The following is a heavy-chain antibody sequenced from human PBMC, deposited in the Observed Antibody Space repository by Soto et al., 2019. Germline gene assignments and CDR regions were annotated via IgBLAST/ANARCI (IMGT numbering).Heavy chain of an antibody. CDR3: ARDSGGISLDY. Sequence: QVQLQQSGPGLVKPSGTLSLTCSVSGGSISSSNWWSWVRQPPGKWLEWIGEIYHSGRTNHNPSPKSRVTISVDKSKHQSYLKLSSVTAADTAVYYCARDSGGISLDYWGQGTLVTVSS. CDR1: GGSISSSNW. J-gene: IGHJ4*02. V-gene: IGHV4-4*02. CDR2: IYHSGRT. D-gene: IGHD3-3*02.